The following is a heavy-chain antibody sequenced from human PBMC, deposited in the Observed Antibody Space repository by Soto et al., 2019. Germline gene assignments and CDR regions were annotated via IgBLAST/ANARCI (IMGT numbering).Heavy chain of an antibody. CDR2: INSDGSST. Sequence: PGGSLRLSCAASGFTFSTYWMHWVRQAPGKGLVWVSRINSDGSSTTYADSVKGRFTISKDNAKNTLSLQMDSLRVEDTAVYYCATVFEHWGQGIPVTVSS. J-gene: IGHJ4*02. V-gene: IGHV3-74*01. CDR1: GFTFSTYW. CDR3: ATVFEH.